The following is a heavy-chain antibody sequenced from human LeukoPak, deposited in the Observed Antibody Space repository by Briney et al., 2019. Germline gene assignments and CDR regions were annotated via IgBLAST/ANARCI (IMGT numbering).Heavy chain of an antibody. CDR1: GGTFSSYA. CDR2: IIPIFGTA. J-gene: IGHJ4*02. CDR3: ATYLSNYKYYYFDY. D-gene: IGHD4-11*01. Sequence: SVKVSCKASGGTFSSYAISWVRQAPGQGLEWMGGIIPIFGTANYAQKFQGRVTITTDESTSTAYMELSSLRSEDTAVYYCATYLSNYKYYYFDYWGQGTLVTVSS. V-gene: IGHV1-69*05.